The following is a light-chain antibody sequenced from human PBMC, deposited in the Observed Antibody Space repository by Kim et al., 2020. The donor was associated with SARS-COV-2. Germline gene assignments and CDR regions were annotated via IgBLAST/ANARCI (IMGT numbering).Light chain of an antibody. CDR2: DAS. CDR1: QVISSY. J-gene: IGKJ5*01. V-gene: IGKV1-9*01. Sequence: DIQLTQSPSFLSASVGDRVTITCRASQVISSYLAWYQQKPGIAPNLLIYDASTLQTGTEFTLTISSLQPEDSATYYCQQFHSFPITFGQGTRLEIK. CDR3: QQFHSFPIT.